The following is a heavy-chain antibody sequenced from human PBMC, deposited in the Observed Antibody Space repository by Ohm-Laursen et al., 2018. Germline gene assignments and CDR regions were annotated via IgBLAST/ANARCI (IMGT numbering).Heavy chain of an antibody. V-gene: IGHV3-33*06. CDR3: AKDREEYGLWSGYWYYYGLDV. CDR1: GFTFSSYG. CDR2: IWYDGSNK. J-gene: IGHJ6*02. Sequence: SLRLSCSASGFTFSSYGMHWVRQAPGKGLEWVAVIWYDGSNKYYADSVKGRFTISRDNSKNTLYLQLNSLRPEDTAVYYCAKDREEYGLWSGYWYYYGLDVWGQGTAVTVSS. D-gene: IGHD3-3*01.